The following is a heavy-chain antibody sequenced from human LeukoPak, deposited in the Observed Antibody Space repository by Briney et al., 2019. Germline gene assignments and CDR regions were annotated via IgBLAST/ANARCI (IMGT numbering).Heavy chain of an antibody. Sequence: SETLSLTCAVSGGSFSGYYWSWIRQPPGKGLEWIGEINHSGSTNYNPSLKSRVTISVDTSKNQFSLKLSSVTAADTAVYYCARDPYCSSTSCERWFDPWGQGTLVTVSS. CDR3: ARDPYCSSTSCERWFDP. V-gene: IGHV4-34*01. D-gene: IGHD2-2*01. CDR1: GGSFSGYY. J-gene: IGHJ5*02. CDR2: INHSGST.